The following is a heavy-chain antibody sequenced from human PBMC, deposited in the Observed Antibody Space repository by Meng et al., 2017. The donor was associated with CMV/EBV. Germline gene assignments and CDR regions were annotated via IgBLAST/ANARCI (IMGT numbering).Heavy chain of an antibody. D-gene: IGHD3-16*01. CDR3: ARFRWSPAWGAFDY. Sequence: AVYGGSFSGYDWSWVRQPPGKGLGWIGEINHSGSTNYNPSLKSRVTISVDTSKNQFSLKLSSVTAADTAVYYCARFRWSPAWGAFDYWGQGTLVTVSS. CDR1: GGSFSGYD. J-gene: IGHJ4*02. CDR2: INHSGST. V-gene: IGHV4-34*01.